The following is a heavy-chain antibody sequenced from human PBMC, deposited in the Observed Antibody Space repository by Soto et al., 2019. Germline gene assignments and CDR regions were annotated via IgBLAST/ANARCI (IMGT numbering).Heavy chain of an antibody. CDR2: IYYSGST. Sequence: QVQLQESGPGLVKPSETLSLTCTVSGGSISSYYWSWIRQPPGKGLECIGYIYYSGSTNYNPSLKSRVTISVDTSKNQFSLKLSSVTAADTAVYYCAREYRDAFDIWGQGTMVTVSS. J-gene: IGHJ3*02. V-gene: IGHV4-59*01. CDR1: GGSISSYY. D-gene: IGHD1-1*01. CDR3: AREYRDAFDI.